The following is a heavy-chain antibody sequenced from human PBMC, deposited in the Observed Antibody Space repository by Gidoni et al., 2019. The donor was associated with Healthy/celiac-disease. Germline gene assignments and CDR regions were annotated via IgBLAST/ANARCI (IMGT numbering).Heavy chain of an antibody. J-gene: IGHJ4*02. Sequence: QVQLVESGGGVVQPGRSLRLSCAASGFTFSRYGMHWVRQAPGKGLEWVAVISYDGSNKYYADSVKGRFTISRDNSKNTLYLQMNSLRAEDTAVYYCAKDISELRYFDWSLDYWGQGTLVTVSS. V-gene: IGHV3-30*18. CDR2: ISYDGSNK. D-gene: IGHD3-9*01. CDR3: AKDISELRYFDWSLDY. CDR1: GFTFSRYG.